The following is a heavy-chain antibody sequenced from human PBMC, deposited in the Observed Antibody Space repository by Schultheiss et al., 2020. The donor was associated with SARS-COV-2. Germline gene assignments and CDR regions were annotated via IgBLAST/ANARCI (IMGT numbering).Heavy chain of an antibody. V-gene: IGHV1-69*13. CDR1: GGAFSSYA. J-gene: IGHJ6*02. CDR2: IIPIFGTA. CDR3: ARDNFFYTVTTFYYYYYGMDV. Sequence: SVKVSCKASGGAFSSYAISWVRQAPGQGLEWMGGIIPIFGTANYAQKFQGRVTITADESTSTAYMELSSLRSEDTAVYYCARDNFFYTVTTFYYYYYGMDVWGQGTTVTVSS. D-gene: IGHD4-17*01.